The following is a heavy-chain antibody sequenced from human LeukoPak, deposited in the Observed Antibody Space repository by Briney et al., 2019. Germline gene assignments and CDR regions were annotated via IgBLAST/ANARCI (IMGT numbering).Heavy chain of an antibody. CDR2: ISPSGNSK. CDR3: ARDSSSSSGY. J-gene: IGHJ4*02. Sequence: SGGSLRLSCATSTFTFSSYTMNWVRQAPGKGLEWVSSISPSGNSKYHADSVKGRFTISRDNAKNSLYLQMNSLRAEDTAVYYCARDSSSSSGYWGQGTLVTVSS. CDR1: TFTFSSYT. D-gene: IGHD6-6*01. V-gene: IGHV3-21*01.